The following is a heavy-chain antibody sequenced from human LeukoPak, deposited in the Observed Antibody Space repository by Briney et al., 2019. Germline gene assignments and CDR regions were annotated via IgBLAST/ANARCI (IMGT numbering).Heavy chain of an antibody. V-gene: IGHV4-59*01. Sequence: PSETLSLTCTVSGGSISSYYWSWIREPPGEGLEWIVYIYYSGSTNYNPSLKSRVTISVDTSKNQSSLELSSVTAADTAVYYCARDYSSGWYDYWGQGTLVTVSS. CDR3: ARDYSSGWYDY. CDR1: GGSISSYY. J-gene: IGHJ4*02. CDR2: IYYSGST. D-gene: IGHD6-19*01.